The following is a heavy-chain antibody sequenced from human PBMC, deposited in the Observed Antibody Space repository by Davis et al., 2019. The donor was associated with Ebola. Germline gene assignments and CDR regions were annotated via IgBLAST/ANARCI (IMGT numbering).Heavy chain of an antibody. CDR1: GYTFTGYY. J-gene: IGHJ6*02. CDR2: INPNSGGT. V-gene: IGHV1-2*04. D-gene: IGHD3-3*01. Sequence: KVSCKASGYTFTGYYMHWVRQAPGQGLEWMGWINPNSGGTNYAQKFQGWVTMTRDTSISTAYMELSRLRSDDTAVYYCARGNYDFWSGISWDYYYGMDVWGQGTTVTVSS. CDR3: ARGNYDFWSGISWDYYYGMDV.